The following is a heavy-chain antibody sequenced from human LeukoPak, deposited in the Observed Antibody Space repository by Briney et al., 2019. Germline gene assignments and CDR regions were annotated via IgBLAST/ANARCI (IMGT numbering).Heavy chain of an antibody. D-gene: IGHD3-10*01. CDR1: GGSFSGYY. V-gene: IGHV4-34*01. CDR2: INHSGST. CDR3: ARGRVYYGSGSYYYYYYGMDV. J-gene: IGHJ6*02. Sequence: SETLSLTCAVYGGSFSGYYWSWLRQPPGKGLEWIGEINHSGSTNYNPSLKSRVTISVDTSKNQFSLKLSSVTAADTAVYYCARGRVYYGSGSYYYYYYGMDVWGQGTTVTVSS.